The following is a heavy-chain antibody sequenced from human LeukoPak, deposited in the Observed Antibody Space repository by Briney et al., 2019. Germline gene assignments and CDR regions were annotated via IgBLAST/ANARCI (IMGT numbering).Heavy chain of an antibody. D-gene: IGHD3-16*01. CDR3: ARGGGLDV. J-gene: IGHJ6*02. CDR1: RFTFSNYG. V-gene: IGHV3-7*03. Sequence: GGSLRLSCAASRFTFSNYGVNWVRQAPGKGLEWVASINHNGNVNYYVDSVKGRFTISRDNAKNSLYLQMSNLGAEDTAVYFCARGGGLDVWGQGATVTVSS. CDR2: INHNGNVN.